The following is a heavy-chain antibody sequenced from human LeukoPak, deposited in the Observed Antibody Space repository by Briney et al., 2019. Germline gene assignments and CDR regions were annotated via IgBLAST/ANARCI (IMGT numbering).Heavy chain of an antibody. CDR3: ARSRSEYSSLGY. Sequence: ASVKVSCKASGYTFTGYYMHWVRQAPGQGLEWMGWINPNSGGTNYAQKFQGRVTMTRDTSISTAYMELSRLRSDDTAVYYCARSRSEYSSLGYWGQGTRVTVSS. J-gene: IGHJ4*02. V-gene: IGHV1-2*02. CDR1: GYTFTGYY. CDR2: INPNSGGT. D-gene: IGHD5-18*01.